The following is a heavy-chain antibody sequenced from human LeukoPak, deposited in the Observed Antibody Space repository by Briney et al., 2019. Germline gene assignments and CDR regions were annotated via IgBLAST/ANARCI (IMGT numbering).Heavy chain of an antibody. CDR3: ARDEYSSSSSYYYYYYGMDV. V-gene: IGHV1-46*04. J-gene: IGHJ6*02. D-gene: IGHD6-6*01. Sequence: ASVKVSCKASGYTFTGYYMHWVRQAPGQGLEWVGIINPSGGSTSYAQKVQGRVTMTRGTSTSTVYMELSSLRSEDTAVYYCARDEYSSSSSYYYYYYGMDVWGQGTTVTVSS. CDR2: INPSGGST. CDR1: GYTFTGYY.